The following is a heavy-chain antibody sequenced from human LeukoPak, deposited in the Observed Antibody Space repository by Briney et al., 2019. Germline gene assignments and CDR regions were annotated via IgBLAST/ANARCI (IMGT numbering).Heavy chain of an antibody. CDR2: IHYSGST. V-gene: IGHV4-30-4*08. D-gene: IGHD3-3*01. CDR1: GGSISSGDYY. J-gene: IGHJ4*02. Sequence: SETLSLTCTVSGGSISSGDYYWSWIRQPPGQGLEWIGYIHYSGSTYYNPSLSSRVTISVDTSKNQFSLRLTSVTAADTAVYYCASTESSTIFGVVTHDYWGQGTLVTVSS. CDR3: ASTESSTIFGVVTHDY.